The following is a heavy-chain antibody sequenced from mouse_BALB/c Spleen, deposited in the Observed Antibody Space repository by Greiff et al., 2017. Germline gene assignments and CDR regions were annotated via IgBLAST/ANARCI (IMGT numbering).Heavy chain of an antibody. D-gene: IGHD1-1*01. CDR1: GYSITSDYA. Sequence: EVKLMESGPGLVKPSQSLSLTCTVTGYSITSDYAWNWIRQFPGNKLEWMGYISYSGSTSYNPSLKSRISITRDTSKNQFFLQLNSVTTEDTATYYCARRYYGSSFLYAMDYWGQGTSVTVSS. CDR3: ARRYYGSSFLYAMDY. V-gene: IGHV3-2*02. J-gene: IGHJ4*01. CDR2: ISYSGST.